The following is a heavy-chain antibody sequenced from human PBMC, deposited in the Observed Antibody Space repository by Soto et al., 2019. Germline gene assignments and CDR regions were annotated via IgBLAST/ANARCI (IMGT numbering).Heavy chain of an antibody. V-gene: IGHV2-5*02. D-gene: IGHD6-6*01. J-gene: IGHJ4*02. Sequence: SGPTLVNPTQTLTLTCTFSGFSLSTDDVGVGWIRQPPGKALDWLAVIYWDDDRRYSPSLKSRLTITKDTSKNQVLLTMTNMDPVDTATYFCARSKYSISSFDYWGQGALVTVSS. CDR2: IYWDDDR. CDR3: ARSKYSISSFDY. CDR1: GFSLSTDDVG.